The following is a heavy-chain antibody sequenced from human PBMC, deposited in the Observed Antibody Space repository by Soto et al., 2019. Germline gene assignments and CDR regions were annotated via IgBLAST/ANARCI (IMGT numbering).Heavy chain of an antibody. CDR2: IYWDDDK. J-gene: IGHJ3*02. Sequence: SGPTLVNPTQTLTLTCTFSGFSLTTSGVGVGWIRQPPGKALDWLALIYWDDDKRYSPSLKSRLTITKDTSKNQVVLTMTNMDPVDTGTYYCVHRRVDYGAFDIWGQGTMVTVSS. CDR3: VHRRVDYGAFDI. D-gene: IGHD4-17*01. CDR1: GFSLTTSGVG. V-gene: IGHV2-5*02.